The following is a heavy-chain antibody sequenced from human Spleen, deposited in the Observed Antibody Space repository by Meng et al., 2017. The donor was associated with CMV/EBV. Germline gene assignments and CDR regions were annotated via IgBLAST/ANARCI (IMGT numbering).Heavy chain of an antibody. J-gene: IGHJ5*02. CDR1: ISRSGCY. D-gene: IGHD3-22*01. V-gene: IGHV4-39*07. Sequence: ISRSGCYRGWFGQPPGRGREWIGSIYYNGSSHYNPSVKSRGTISVDTSKSQFSLKLSSMTAADTAVYYCARDPYRLEYYDSTNWFDPWGQGTLVTVSS. CDR3: ARDPYRLEYYDSTNWFDP. CDR2: IYYNGSS.